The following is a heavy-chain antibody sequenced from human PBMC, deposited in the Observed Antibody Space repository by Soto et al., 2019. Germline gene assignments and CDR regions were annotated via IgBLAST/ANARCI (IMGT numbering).Heavy chain of an antibody. V-gene: IGHV4-39*01. D-gene: IGHD3-10*01. J-gene: IGHJ4*02. Sequence: QPQLQESGPGLVKPSETLSLTCTVSGGSISSSISYWGWIRQPPGKGREWIGIIYHSGSTSYNPTLKSRLTISAETSKHRFSLNLIAVTVADTAVYSCARHPPGLWFVDRPDYWGQGTLVTVSS. CDR2: IYHSGST. CDR1: GGSISSSISY. CDR3: ARHPPGLWFVDRPDY.